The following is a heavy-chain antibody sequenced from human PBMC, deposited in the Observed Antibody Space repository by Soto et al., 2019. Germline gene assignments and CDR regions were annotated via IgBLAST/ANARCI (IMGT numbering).Heavy chain of an antibody. Sequence: EVQLVESGGGLVQPGGSLRLSCAASGFTFRSYAMHWARQAPGKGMEYVSDISSNGGSTYYTNAVKGRFTISRDNSKNTLYLQMGSLRAEDMAVYYCARRGYSGYEIDYWGQGTLVTVSS. CDR1: GFTFRSYA. D-gene: IGHD5-12*01. CDR2: ISSNGGST. J-gene: IGHJ4*02. CDR3: ARRGYSGYEIDY. V-gene: IGHV3-64*01.